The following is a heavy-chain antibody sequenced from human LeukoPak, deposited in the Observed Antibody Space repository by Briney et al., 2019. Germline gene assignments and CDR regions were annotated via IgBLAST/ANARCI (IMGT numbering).Heavy chain of an antibody. CDR2: INPNSGGT. CDR3: AKSPPLPQDMTTVNFDY. V-gene: IGHV1-2*04. Sequence: ASVKVSCKASGYTLTGYYMHWVRQAPGQGLEWMGWINPNSGGTNYAQKFQGWVTMTRDTSISTAYMELSRLRSDDTAVYYCAKSPPLPQDMTTVNFDYWGQGTLVTVSS. D-gene: IGHD4-17*01. J-gene: IGHJ4*02. CDR1: GYTLTGYY.